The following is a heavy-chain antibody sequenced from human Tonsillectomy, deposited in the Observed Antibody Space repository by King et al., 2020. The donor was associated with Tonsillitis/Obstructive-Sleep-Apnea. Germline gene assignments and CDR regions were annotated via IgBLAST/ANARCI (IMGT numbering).Heavy chain of an antibody. J-gene: IGHJ1*01. CDR1: EFSFIYYS. Sequence: QLVQSGGGVVQPGGSLRLSCAASEFSFIYYSMHWVRQAPGKGLEWVSVISSDGINKYYADSVKGRFTISRDNSKNTLYLQMNGLRAEDTAVYYCARGESYLHVWGQGTLVTVSS. D-gene: IGHD1-26*01. CDR2: ISSDGINK. CDR3: ARGESYLHV. V-gene: IGHV3-30*04.